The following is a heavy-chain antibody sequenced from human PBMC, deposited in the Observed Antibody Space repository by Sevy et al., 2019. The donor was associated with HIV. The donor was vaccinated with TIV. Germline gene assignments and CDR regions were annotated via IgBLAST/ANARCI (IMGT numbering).Heavy chain of an antibody. V-gene: IGHV1-58*01. CDR3: SAEDMTTFGGLLPVFDF. J-gene: IGHJ3*01. D-gene: IGHD3-16*01. CDR2: IVIGSGVT. CDR1: GFTFSSSA. Sequence: ASVKVSCKASGFTFSSSAVQWVRQARGQRLEWIGWIVIGSGVTDYAPTFQERVTITRDMSTTTVYMDLSSLRSEDTAVYYCSAEDMTTFGGLLPVFDFWGQGTMVTVSS.